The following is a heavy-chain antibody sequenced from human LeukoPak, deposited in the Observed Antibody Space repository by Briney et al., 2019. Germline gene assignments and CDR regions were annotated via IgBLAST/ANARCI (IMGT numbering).Heavy chain of an antibody. CDR1: GFTFSSYA. V-gene: IGHV3-23*01. Sequence: GGSLRLSRAASGFTFSSYAMSWVRQAPGKGLEWVLAISGSGGSRYYADSVKGRFTISKDNSKNTLYLQMNSLRAEDTAVYYCATDMVVAGYSDFDYWGQGTLVTVSS. J-gene: IGHJ4*02. D-gene: IGHD6-19*01. CDR3: ATDMVVAGYSDFDY. CDR2: ISGSGGSR.